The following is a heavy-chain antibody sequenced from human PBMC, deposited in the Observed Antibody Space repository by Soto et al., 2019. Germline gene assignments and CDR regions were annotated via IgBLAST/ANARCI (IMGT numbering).Heavy chain of an antibody. CDR3: AREYCTSPGCYGVDY. CDR1: VDTFTTYG. J-gene: IGHJ4*02. D-gene: IGHD2-2*01. CDR2: ISGYNDNT. Sequence: QVQLVQSGAEVKMPGASVKVSCKASVDTFTTYGISWVRQAPGQGLEWMGWISGYNDNTTYAQKFQGRDNMTADTSTITAYLALRTLTSDDTAVYYCAREYCTSPGCYGVDYWGQGTLVTVSS. V-gene: IGHV1-18*01.